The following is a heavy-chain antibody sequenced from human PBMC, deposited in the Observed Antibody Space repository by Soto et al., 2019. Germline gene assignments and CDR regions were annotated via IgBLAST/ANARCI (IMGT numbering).Heavy chain of an antibody. V-gene: IGHV5-51*01. CDR2: IYPGDSDT. J-gene: IGHJ2*01. Sequence: GESLKISCKGSGYSFTNYWIGWVRQMPGKGLEWMGIIYPGDSDTRYSPSFQGQVTISADKSITTAYLQWSSLKASDTAMYYCAGHFQSTAWYFDLWGRGTLVTVS. CDR1: GYSFTNYW. CDR3: AGHFQSTAWYFDL.